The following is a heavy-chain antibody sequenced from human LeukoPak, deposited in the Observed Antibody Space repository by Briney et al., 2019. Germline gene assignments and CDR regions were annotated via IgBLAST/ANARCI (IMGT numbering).Heavy chain of an antibody. CDR1: GGSISSGSYY. Sequence: PSQTLSLTCTVSGGSISSGSYYWSWIRQPPGKGLEWIGYIYYSGSTNYNPSLKSRVTISVDTSKNRFSLKLSSVTAADTAVYYCAREVTYYYDSSGYYSHWGQGTLVTVSS. CDR2: IYYSGST. CDR3: AREVTYYYDSSGYYSH. J-gene: IGHJ4*02. D-gene: IGHD3-22*01. V-gene: IGHV4-61*01.